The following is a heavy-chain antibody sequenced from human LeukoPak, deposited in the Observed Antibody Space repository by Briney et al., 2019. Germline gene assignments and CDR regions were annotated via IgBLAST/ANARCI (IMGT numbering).Heavy chain of an antibody. J-gene: IGHJ3*02. V-gene: IGHV4-34*01. CDR3: ARGTHLRYCSSTSCYIAFDI. CDR2: INHSGST. CDR1: GGSFSGYY. D-gene: IGHD2-2*02. Sequence: PSETLSLTCAVYGGSFSGYYWSWIRQPPGKGLEWIGEINHSGSTNYNPSLKSRVTISVDTSKNQFSLKLSSVTAADTAVYYCARGTHLRYCSSTSCYIAFDIWGQGTMVTVSS.